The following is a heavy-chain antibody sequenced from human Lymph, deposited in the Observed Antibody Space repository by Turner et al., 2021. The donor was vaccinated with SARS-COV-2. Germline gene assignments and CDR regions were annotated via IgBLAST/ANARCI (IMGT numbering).Heavy chain of an antibody. D-gene: IGHD1-26*01. CDR2: ICYDGSNK. V-gene: IGHV3-33*01. CDR3: AREGVVGATSGLDY. J-gene: IGHJ4*02. Sequence: QVQLVESGGGVVQPGGSLRPPCAGSGFTFSSHGMPWARQAPGKGLEWVAVICYDGSNKYHADSVKGRFTISRDNSKNTLYLQMNSLRAEDTAVYYCAREGVVGATSGLDYWGQGTLVTVSS. CDR1: GFTFSSHG.